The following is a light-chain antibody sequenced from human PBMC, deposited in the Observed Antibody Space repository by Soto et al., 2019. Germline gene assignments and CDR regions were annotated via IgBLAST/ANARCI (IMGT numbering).Light chain of an antibody. CDR3: QQHSSTPIT. CDR2: WAS. V-gene: IGKV4-1*01. J-gene: IGKJ5*01. CDR1: QSVLYTSDNKNY. Sequence: DIVMTQSPDSLAVSLGERATINCKSSQSVLYTSDNKNYLAWYQQKPGQPPKLLIYWASTRESGVPDRFSGSGSGTDFTLTISSLQAEDVAVYYCQQHSSTPITFGQGTRLEMK.